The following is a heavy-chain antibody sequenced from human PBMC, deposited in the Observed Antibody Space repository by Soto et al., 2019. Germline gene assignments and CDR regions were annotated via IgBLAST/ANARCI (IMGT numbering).Heavy chain of an antibody. V-gene: IGHV4-59*01. D-gene: IGHD3-16*01. Sequence: SETLSLTCTVSGGPIDNYYWSWIRQPPGKGLEWIGYIYDSGSTNYNPSLKSRVTISLDTSKNQFSLKLSSVTAADTAVYYCASVPRNMGQLLFFHHWGQGALVTVSS. CDR1: GGPIDNYY. J-gene: IGHJ4*02. CDR3: ASVPRNMGQLLFFHH. CDR2: IYDSGST.